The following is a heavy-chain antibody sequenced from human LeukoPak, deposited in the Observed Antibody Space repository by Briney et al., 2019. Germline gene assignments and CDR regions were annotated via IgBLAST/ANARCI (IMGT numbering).Heavy chain of an antibody. CDR1: GFTFSSYS. J-gene: IGHJ4*02. CDR2: VIRDGSFT. CDR3: VRDGDDFNFDY. V-gene: IGHV3-74*01. D-gene: IGHD5-24*01. Sequence: GGSLRLSCAASGFTFSSYSMNWVRQAPGKGLEWVSRVIRDGSFTNYADSVKGRFTISRDNAKNTLYLQMSSLRAEDTAVYFCVRDGDDFNFDYWGQGSLVTVSS.